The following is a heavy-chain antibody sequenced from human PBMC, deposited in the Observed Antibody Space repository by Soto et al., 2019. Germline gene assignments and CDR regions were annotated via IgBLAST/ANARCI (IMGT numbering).Heavy chain of an antibody. CDR1: GGSISSGDYY. CDR2: IYHSGST. V-gene: IGHV4-30-4*01. Sequence: PSETLSLTCTVSGGSISSGDYYWSWIRQPPGKGLEWIGYIYHSGSTYYNPSLKSRVTISVDTSKNQFSLKLSSVTAADTAIYYCGRLESSTWYLDRWGQGTLVTVS. D-gene: IGHD2-2*01. J-gene: IGHJ4*02. CDR3: GRLESSTWYLDR.